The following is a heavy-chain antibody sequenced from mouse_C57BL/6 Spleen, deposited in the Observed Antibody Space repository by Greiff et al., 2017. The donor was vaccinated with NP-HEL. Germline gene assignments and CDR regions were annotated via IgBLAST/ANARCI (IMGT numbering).Heavy chain of an antibody. CDR1: GFTFSSYT. CDR2: ISGGGGNT. V-gene: IGHV5-9*01. Sequence: EVQGVESGGGLVKPGGSLKLSCAASGFTFSSYTMSWVRQTPEKRLEWVATISGGGGNTYYPDSVKGRFTISRDNAKNTLYLQMSSLRSEDTALYYCTKDGYPRRFAYWGQGTLVTVSA. J-gene: IGHJ3*01. CDR3: TKDGYPRRFAY. D-gene: IGHD1-2*01.